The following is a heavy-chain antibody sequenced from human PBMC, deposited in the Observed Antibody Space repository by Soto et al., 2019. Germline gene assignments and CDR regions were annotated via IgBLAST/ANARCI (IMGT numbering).Heavy chain of an antibody. J-gene: IGHJ4*02. CDR3: TPDHRAETTVVDY. CDR2: IKSNTYGRTT. Sequence: GGSLRLSCAASGFTFNDAWMNWVRQAPGKGLEWVGRIKSNTYGRTTDYAAPVKGRFTISRDDSKNTLYLHLNSLKTEDTALYYCTPDHRAETTVVDYWGQGTLVTVSS. V-gene: IGHV3-15*07. D-gene: IGHD4-4*01. CDR1: GFTFNDAW.